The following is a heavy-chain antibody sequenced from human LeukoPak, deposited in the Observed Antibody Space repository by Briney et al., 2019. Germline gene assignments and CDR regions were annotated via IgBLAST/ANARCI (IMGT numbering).Heavy chain of an antibody. CDR1: GGTFSSYA. J-gene: IGHJ4*02. Sequence: SVKVSCKASGGTFSSYAISWVRQAPGQGLEWMGRIIPILGIANYAQKLQGRVTMTTDTSTSTAYMELRSLRSDDTAVYYCARDGLLGRFSNYWGQGTLVTVSS. CDR2: IIPILGIA. CDR3: ARDGLLGRFSNY. V-gene: IGHV1-69*04. D-gene: IGHD3-22*01.